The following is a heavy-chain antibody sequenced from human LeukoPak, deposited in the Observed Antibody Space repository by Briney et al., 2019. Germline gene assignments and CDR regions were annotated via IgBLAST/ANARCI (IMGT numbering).Heavy chain of an antibody. Sequence: PSETLSLTCTVSGDSISSSSYYWDWVRQPPGKGLEWIGSIYYTGSSYYNPSLKSRVTISVDTSKNQFSLKLSSVTAADTAVYYCARAGYDSSGYYYNSWGQGTLVTVSS. J-gene: IGHJ4*02. CDR2: IYYTGSS. D-gene: IGHD3-22*01. CDR1: GDSISSSSYY. CDR3: ARAGYDSSGYYYNS. V-gene: IGHV4-39*01.